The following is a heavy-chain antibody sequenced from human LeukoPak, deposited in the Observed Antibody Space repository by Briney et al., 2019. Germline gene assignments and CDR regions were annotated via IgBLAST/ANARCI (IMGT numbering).Heavy chain of an antibody. J-gene: IGHJ4*02. CDR2: IKQDGSEK. CDR1: GFTFSSYW. V-gene: IGHV3-7*01. CDR3: ARVLQLWLLPTFHDY. Sequence: GGSLRLSCAASGFTFSSYWMSWVRQAPGKGLEWVANIKQDGSEKYYVDSVKGRFTISRDNAKNSLYLQMNSLRAEDTAVYYCARVLQLWLLPTFHDYWGQGTLVTVSS. D-gene: IGHD5-18*01.